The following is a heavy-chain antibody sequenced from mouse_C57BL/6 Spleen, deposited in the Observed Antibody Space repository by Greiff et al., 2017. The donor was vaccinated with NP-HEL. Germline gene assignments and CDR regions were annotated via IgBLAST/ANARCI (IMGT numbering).Heavy chain of an antibody. CDR1: GYAFTNYL. CDR2: INPGSGGT. J-gene: IGHJ2*01. CDR3: ARSGSPLFDY. V-gene: IGHV1-54*01. Sequence: VQLQQSGAELVRPGTSVKVSCKASGYAFTNYLIEWVKQRPGQGLEWIGVINPGSGGTNYNEKFKGKATLTADKSSSTAYMQLSSLTSEDSAVYFCARSGSPLFDYWGQGTTLTVSS. D-gene: IGHD1-1*01.